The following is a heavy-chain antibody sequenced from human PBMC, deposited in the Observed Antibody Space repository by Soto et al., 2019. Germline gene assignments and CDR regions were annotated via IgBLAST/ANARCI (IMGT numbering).Heavy chain of an antibody. CDR3: AREGVHNYTEYYFDY. V-gene: IGHV3-21*06. Sequence: GSLRLSCAASGFTFSYYPLHWVRRAPGKGLEWVSSISGIRDYIRYADSVKGRFTISRDNAKTSLYLQMNSLTAEDTAVYYCAREGVHNYTEYYFDYWGQGTLVTVSS. CDR1: GFTFSYYP. J-gene: IGHJ4*02. D-gene: IGHD3-10*01. CDR2: ISGIRDYI.